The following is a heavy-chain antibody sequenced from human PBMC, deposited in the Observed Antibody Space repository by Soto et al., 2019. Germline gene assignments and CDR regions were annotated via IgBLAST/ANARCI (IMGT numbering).Heavy chain of an antibody. V-gene: IGHV3-30-3*01. CDR3: ARERAGYYYGSGPFDP. CDR1: GFTFSSYA. Sequence: QVQLVESGGGVVQPGRSLRLSCAASGFTFSSYAMHWVRQAPGKGLEWVAVISYDGNKKYYADSVKGRFTISRDNSKNXLYLQLNSLRAEDTAVYYCARERAGYYYGSGPFDPWGQGTLVTISS. D-gene: IGHD3-10*01. CDR2: ISYDGNKK. J-gene: IGHJ5*02.